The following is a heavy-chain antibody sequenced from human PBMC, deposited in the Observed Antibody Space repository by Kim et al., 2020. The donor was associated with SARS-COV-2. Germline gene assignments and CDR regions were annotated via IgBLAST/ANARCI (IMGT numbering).Heavy chain of an antibody. J-gene: IGHJ4*02. D-gene: IGHD6-19*01. Sequence: YNPAPVSRVTLSVDTSKNQFSLKLNSVTAADTAVYYCAGVAVAGNVLFDYWGQGTLVTVSS. CDR3: AGVAVAGNVLFDY. V-gene: IGHV4-34*01.